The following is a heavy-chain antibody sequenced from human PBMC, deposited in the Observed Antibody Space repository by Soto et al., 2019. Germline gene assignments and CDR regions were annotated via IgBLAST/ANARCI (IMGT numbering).Heavy chain of an antibody. Sequence: GGSLRLSCAASGFTFSTYGMHWVRQAPGKGLEWLAVISNNGINKYYADSVKGRFTISRDNSKDTLFLQMNSLRGEDTAIYYCARVIRADSTSSNFYYYSGLDVWGQGTTVTVSS. J-gene: IGHJ6*02. CDR3: ARVIRADSTSSNFYYYSGLDV. V-gene: IGHV3-30*03. CDR1: GFTFSTYG. D-gene: IGHD6-6*01. CDR2: ISNNGINK.